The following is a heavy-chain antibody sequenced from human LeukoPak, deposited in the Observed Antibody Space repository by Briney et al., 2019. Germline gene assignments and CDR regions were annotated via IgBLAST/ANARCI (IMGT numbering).Heavy chain of an antibody. CDR1: GGTFSSYA. CDR3: ARDCSGGSCYPPHNWFDP. V-gene: IGHV1-69*13. Sequence: PVKVSCTASGGTFSSYAISWVRQAPGQGLEWMGGIIPIFGTANYAQKFQGRVTITADESTSTAYMELSSLRSEDTAVYYCARDCSGGSCYPPHNWFDPWGQGTLATVSS. J-gene: IGHJ5*02. CDR2: IIPIFGTA. D-gene: IGHD2-15*01.